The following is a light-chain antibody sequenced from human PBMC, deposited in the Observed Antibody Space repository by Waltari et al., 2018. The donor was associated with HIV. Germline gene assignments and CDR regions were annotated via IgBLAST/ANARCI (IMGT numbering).Light chain of an antibody. CDR3: SSYAGSSTFVI. CDR1: SSDVGSYKH. V-gene: IGLV2-23*02. CDR2: EVS. J-gene: IGLJ2*01. Sequence: QSALTQPASVSGSPGQSITIPCTGSSSDVGSYKHVSWYQQHPGKAPRLIIYEVSKRPSGVSNRYSASKSGKTASLTVSGLRAEDEADYYCSSYAGSSTFVIFAGGTKLTVL.